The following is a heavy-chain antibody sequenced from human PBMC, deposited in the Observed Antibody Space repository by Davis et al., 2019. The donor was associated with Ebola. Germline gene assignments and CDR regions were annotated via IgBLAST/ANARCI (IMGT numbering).Heavy chain of an antibody. D-gene: IGHD2-15*01. J-gene: IGHJ6*02. V-gene: IGHV1-69*06. CDR3: ARDLGLQAYYYYGMDV. CDR2: IIPIFGTA. CDR1: GGTFSSYA. Sequence: SVKVSCKASGGTFSSYAISWVRQAPGQGLEWMGGIIPIFGTANYAQKFQGRVTITADKSTSTAYMELSSLRSEDTAVYYCARDLGLQAYYYYGMDVWGQGTTVTVSS.